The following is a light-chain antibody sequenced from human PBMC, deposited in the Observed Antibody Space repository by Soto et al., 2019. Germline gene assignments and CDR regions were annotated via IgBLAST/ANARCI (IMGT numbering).Light chain of an antibody. CDR1: SSDVGGYNY. V-gene: IGLV2-14*01. CDR2: DVS. CDR3: SSYTSSSTSYVV. J-gene: IGLJ2*01. Sequence: QSVLTQPASVSGSTGQSITISCTGTSSDVGGYNYVSWYQQHPGKAPKLMIYDVSNRPSGVSNRFSGSKSGNTASLTISGLQAEDESDYYCSSYTSSSTSYVVFVGGTKLTVL.